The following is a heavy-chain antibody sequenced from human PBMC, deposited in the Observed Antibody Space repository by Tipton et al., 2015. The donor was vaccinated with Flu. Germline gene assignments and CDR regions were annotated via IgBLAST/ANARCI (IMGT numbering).Heavy chain of an antibody. CDR2: IYYSGST. J-gene: IGHJ6*03. D-gene: IGHD6-19*01. CDR1: GGSVSSGSYY. V-gene: IGHV4-61*01. Sequence: TLSLTCTVSGGSVSSGSYYWNWIRQPPGKGLEWIGYIYYSGSTNYNPSLKSRVTISVDTSKNQFSLKLSSVTAADTAVYYCARHTLSSGWYGEAGYYYMDVWGKGTTVTVSS. CDR3: ARHTLSSGWYGEAGYYYMDV.